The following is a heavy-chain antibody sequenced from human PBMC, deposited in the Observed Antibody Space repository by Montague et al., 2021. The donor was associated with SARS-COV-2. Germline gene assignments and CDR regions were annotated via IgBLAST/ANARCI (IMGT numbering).Heavy chain of an antibody. J-gene: IGHJ1*01. CDR2: IYYSGST. CDR3: ARIGYESVGYYVIYTD. V-gene: IGHV4-61*03. Sequence: SETLSLTCTVSGASVRSGNSYWDWIRQPPGKGLEWIGYIYYSGSTYYSPSLKSRVTISVDTSKNHLSLKLISATAADTAVYYCARIGYESVGYYVIYTDWAQGTLVTVS. CDR1: GASVRSGNSY. D-gene: IGHD3-22*01.